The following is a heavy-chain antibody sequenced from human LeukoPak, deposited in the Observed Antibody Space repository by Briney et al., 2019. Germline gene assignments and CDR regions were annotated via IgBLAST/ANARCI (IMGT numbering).Heavy chain of an antibody. CDR3: AREEYQGIAVAVDY. CDR2: LSGGAT. Sequence: PGGSLRLSCAASGFTFSSDAMSWVRQAPGKGLEWVSALSGGATYYAGSVKGRFAISRDNSKNTLYLQMNSLRAEDTAVYFCAREEYQGIAVAVDYWGQGTLVAVSS. D-gene: IGHD6-19*01. J-gene: IGHJ4*02. CDR1: GFTFSSDA. V-gene: IGHV3-23*01.